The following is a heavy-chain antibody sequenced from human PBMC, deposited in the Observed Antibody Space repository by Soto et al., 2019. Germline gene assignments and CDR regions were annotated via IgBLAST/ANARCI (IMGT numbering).Heavy chain of an antibody. J-gene: IGHJ4*02. CDR1: GFTFSSYA. Sequence: EVQLSGSGGGLVQPGGSLRLSCAASGFTFSSYAMSWVRQAPGKGLEWVSAISGSSTSTYYADSVKGRFTISRDNYKNTLYLQMNSLRAEDTAVYYCAKEPSSGFAMENYFDYWGQGTLVTVSS. D-gene: IGHD3-10*01. V-gene: IGHV3-23*01. CDR2: ISGSSTST. CDR3: AKEPSSGFAMENYFDY.